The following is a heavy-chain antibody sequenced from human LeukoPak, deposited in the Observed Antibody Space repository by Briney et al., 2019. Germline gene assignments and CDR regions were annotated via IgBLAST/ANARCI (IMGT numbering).Heavy chain of an antibody. Sequence: GGSLRLSCAASGFTFSSYWMSWVRQAPGKGLEWVANIKQDGSEKYYVDPVKGRFTISRDNAKNSLYLQMNSLRAEDTAVYYCARDSGPYYYDSSGYYDYWGQGTLVTVSS. CDR2: IKQDGSEK. CDR1: GFTFSSYW. J-gene: IGHJ4*02. CDR3: ARDSGPYYYDSSGYYDY. D-gene: IGHD3-22*01. V-gene: IGHV3-7*01.